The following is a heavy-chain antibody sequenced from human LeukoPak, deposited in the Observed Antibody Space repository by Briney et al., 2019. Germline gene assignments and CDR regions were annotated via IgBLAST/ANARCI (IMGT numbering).Heavy chain of an antibody. D-gene: IGHD5-12*01. V-gene: IGHV1-2*04. CDR3: ARGGYDLDY. J-gene: IGHJ4*02. CDR1: GYSFTDYY. CDR2: INPFSGGT. Sequence: ASVKVSCKASGYSFTDYYIHWVRQAPGQGLEWMGWINPFSGGTKYAQKFQGWVTMTRDTSINTAYMELSRLTSDDTAVYYCARGGYDLDYWGQGTLVTVSS.